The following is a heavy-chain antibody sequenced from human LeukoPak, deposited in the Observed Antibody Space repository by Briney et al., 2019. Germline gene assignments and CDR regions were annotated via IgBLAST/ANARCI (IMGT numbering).Heavy chain of an antibody. J-gene: IGHJ4*02. CDR2: IYSGGST. CDR3: AKDSYDTSI. D-gene: IGHD3-22*01. V-gene: IGHV3-53*01. CDR1: EFSVGSNY. Sequence: GSLRLSCAASEFSVGSNYMTWVRQAPGKGLEWVSLIYSGGSTYYADSVKGRFTISRDNSKNTLYLQINSLRAEDTAVYYCAKDSYDTSIWGQGTLVTVSA.